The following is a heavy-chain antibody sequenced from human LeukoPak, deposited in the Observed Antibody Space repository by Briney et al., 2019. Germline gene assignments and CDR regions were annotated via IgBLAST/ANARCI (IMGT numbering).Heavy chain of an antibody. J-gene: IGHJ4*02. CDR3: ARSHCGSFSCSRAEF. V-gene: IGHV3-23*01. CDR1: GFTFSSYG. CDR2: MSGGGGST. Sequence: GGSLRLSCAAAGFTFSSYGMSWVRQAPGKGLEWVSAMSGGGGSTFYADSVKGRFTISRDNSKNTLYLQMNSLRDEDTAVYYCARSHCGSFSCSRAEFWGQGTLVTVSS. D-gene: IGHD2-2*01.